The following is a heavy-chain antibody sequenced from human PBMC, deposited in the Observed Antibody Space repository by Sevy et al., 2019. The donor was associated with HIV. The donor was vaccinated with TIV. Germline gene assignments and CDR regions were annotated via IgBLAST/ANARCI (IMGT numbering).Heavy chain of an antibody. V-gene: IGHV5-51*01. CDR1: GYSFSTYW. CDR2: IYPGDSDT. Sequence: GESLKISCKGSGYSFSTYWIAWVRQMPGKGLEWMGIIYPGDSDTRYSPSFQGQVTISADKSISTAYLQGSSLKASDTAMYYCARRGYGDYFDYWGQGTLVTVSS. J-gene: IGHJ4*02. D-gene: IGHD5-12*01. CDR3: ARRGYGDYFDY.